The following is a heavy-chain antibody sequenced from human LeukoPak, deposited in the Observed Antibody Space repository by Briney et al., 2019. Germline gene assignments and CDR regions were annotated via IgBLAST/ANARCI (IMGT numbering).Heavy chain of an antibody. CDR2: ISGSGGTT. CDR1: GFTFSSYA. V-gene: IGHV3-23*01. J-gene: IGHJ4*02. CDR3: AKAGGWSDY. D-gene: IGHD6-19*01. Sequence: GGSLRLSCAASGFTFSSYAMNWVRQAPGKGLECVSAISGSGGTTYDADSVRGRFTISRDNSKNTLYLQMDSLRAEDTAIYYCAKAGGWSDYWGQGTLVTVSS.